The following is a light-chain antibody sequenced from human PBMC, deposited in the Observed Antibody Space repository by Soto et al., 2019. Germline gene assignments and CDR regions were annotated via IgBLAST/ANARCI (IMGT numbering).Light chain of an antibody. V-gene: IGKV3-20*01. CDR2: GAS. CDR1: QSITNNY. J-gene: IGKJ4*02. CDR3: QQYGYLVT. Sequence: EIVLTQSPGTLSLSPGERATLSCRASQSITNNYLAWYQQKPGRAPRLLNYGASSRATGITDRFSGSGSGTNFTLTISRLEPEDFAMYYCQQYGYLVTFGGGTKVDIX.